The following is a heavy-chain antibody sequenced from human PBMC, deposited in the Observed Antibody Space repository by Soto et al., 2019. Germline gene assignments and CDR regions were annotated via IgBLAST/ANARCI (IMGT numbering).Heavy chain of an antibody. D-gene: IGHD3-10*01. J-gene: IGHJ5*02. CDR1: GGSISSGDYY. Sequence: SETLSVTCSVSGGSISSGDYYWSWIRQPPGKGLEWIAYIYYGGSTYYNPSLKSRITISLDTSKNQFSLNLSSVTVAATAVYYCARVPSLRGVNYFDPSGQGTLV. CDR3: ARVPSLRGVNYFDP. CDR2: IYYGGST. V-gene: IGHV4-30-4*01.